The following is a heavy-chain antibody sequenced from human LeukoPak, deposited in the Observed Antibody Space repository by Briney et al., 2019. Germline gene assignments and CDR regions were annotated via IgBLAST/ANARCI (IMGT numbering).Heavy chain of an antibody. D-gene: IGHD3-3*01. Sequence: SETLSLTCAESGGSVTSTNWWTWAPRPPGKGLEWIGEVHLDGKTNSNASLKCRLIMSVDLPKKHISLKLTSVSAAVTAVYYCAREGGFYRPLDYSGQGTLVTVSS. CDR3: AREGGFYRPLDY. CDR2: VHLDGKT. CDR1: GGSVTSTNW. J-gene: IGHJ4*02. V-gene: IGHV4-4*02.